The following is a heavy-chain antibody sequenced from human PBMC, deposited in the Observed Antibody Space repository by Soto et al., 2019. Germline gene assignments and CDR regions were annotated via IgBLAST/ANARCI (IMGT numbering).Heavy chain of an antibody. CDR3: ARTSYASSGTAADP. J-gene: IGHJ5*02. Sequence: QVQLQESGPGLVKPSQTLSLTCTVSGGSISSGGYYWSWIRQHPGKGREWTGYIYYSGSTYYNPSLKSRVTISVDTSKNQFSLKLSSVTAADTAVYYCARTSYASSGTAADPWGQGTLVTVSS. CDR2: IYYSGST. D-gene: IGHD3-22*01. CDR1: GGSISSGGYY. V-gene: IGHV4-31*03.